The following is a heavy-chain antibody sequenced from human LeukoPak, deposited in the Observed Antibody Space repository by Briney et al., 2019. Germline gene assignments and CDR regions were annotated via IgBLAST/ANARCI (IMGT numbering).Heavy chain of an antibody. CDR2: IYTSGST. Sequence: SETLSLTCTVSGGSISSYYWSWIRQPAGKGLEWIGRIYTSGSTNYNPSLKSRVTMSVDTSKNQFSLKLSSVTAADTAVYYCAREGGVRFLESVYYYYMDVWGKGTTVTVSS. CDR3: AREGGVRFLESVYYYYMDV. J-gene: IGHJ6*03. CDR1: GGSISSYY. V-gene: IGHV4-4*07. D-gene: IGHD3-3*01.